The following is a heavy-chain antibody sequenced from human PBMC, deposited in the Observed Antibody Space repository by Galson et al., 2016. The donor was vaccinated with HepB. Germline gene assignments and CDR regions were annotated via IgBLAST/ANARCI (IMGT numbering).Heavy chain of an antibody. CDR2: ISAYNGNT. D-gene: IGHD2-2*01. Sequence: SVKVSCKASGYTFTTYGISWVRQAPGQGLEWMGWISAYNGNTNYAQKLQGRDTMTTDTSPSTAYMELRSLRSDDTAVYYCARDPRKIRYQLLEIYYYYYAMDVWGQGTTVTVSS. CDR3: ARDPRKIRYQLLEIYYYYYAMDV. V-gene: IGHV1-18*01. J-gene: IGHJ6*02. CDR1: GYTFTTYG.